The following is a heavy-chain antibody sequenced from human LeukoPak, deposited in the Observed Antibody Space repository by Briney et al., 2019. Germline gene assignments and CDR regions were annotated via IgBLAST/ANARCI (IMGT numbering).Heavy chain of an antibody. CDR3: ARTVGDYTPGGFDY. Sequence: TGGSLRLSCAASGFTFSSYSMNWVRQPPGKGLEWVSSISSSSSYIYYADSVKGRFTISRDNAKNSLYLQMNSLRAEDTAVYYCARTVGDYTPGGFDYWGKGTLVTVSS. V-gene: IGHV3-21*01. CDR2: ISSSSSYI. D-gene: IGHD2-21*02. CDR1: GFTFSSYS. J-gene: IGHJ4*02.